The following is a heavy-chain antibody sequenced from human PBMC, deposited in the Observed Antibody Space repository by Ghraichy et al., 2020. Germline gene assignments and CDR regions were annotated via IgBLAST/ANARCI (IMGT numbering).Heavy chain of an antibody. D-gene: IGHD3-22*01. V-gene: IGHV3-30*18. Sequence: GGSLRLSCAASGFTFSSYGMHWVRQAPGKWLEWVAVISYDGSNKYYADSVKGRFTISRDNSKNTLYLQMNSLRAEDTAVYYCAKDDSSGYIYYGMDVWGQGTTVTVSS. CDR2: ISYDGSNK. J-gene: IGHJ6*02. CDR3: AKDDSSGYIYYGMDV. CDR1: GFTFSSYG.